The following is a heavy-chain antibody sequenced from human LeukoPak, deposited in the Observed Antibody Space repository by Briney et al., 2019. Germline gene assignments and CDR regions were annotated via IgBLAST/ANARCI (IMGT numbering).Heavy chain of an antibody. CDR1: GGSFSGYY. CDR3: ARLQYQLLADFDY. J-gene: IGHJ4*02. V-gene: IGHV4-34*01. Sequence: SETLSLTCAVYGGSFSGYYWSWIRQPPGKGLEWIGEINHSGSTNYNPSLKSRVTISVDTSKNQLSLKLSSVTAADTAVYYCARLQYQLLADFDYWGQGTLVTVSS. CDR2: INHSGST. D-gene: IGHD2-2*01.